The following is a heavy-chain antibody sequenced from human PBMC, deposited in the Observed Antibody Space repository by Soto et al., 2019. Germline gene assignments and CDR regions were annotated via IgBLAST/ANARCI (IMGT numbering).Heavy chain of an antibody. J-gene: IGHJ4*02. V-gene: IGHV3-15*01. CDR3: TTSGRERSMVNYFDY. CDR1: GFTFSDVW. Sequence: EVQLEESGGGLVKPGGSLRLSCAASGFTFSDVWMSWVRQAPGKGLEWVGRIKSKTDDEERDYAPPVKGRFTVSRDDSKNTLYLHMNSLKSDDTAVYYWTTSGRERSMVNYFDYWGQGTLVTVSS. CDR2: IKSKTDDEER. D-gene: IGHD2-21*01.